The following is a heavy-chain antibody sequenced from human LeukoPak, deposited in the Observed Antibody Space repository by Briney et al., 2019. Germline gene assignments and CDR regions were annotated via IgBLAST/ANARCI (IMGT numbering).Heavy chain of an antibody. D-gene: IGHD6-6*01. CDR1: GGSISSYY. CDR2: IYYSGST. V-gene: IGHV4-59*01. J-gene: IGHJ4*02. CDR3: ARVDQHSSSCLDY. Sequence: PSETLSLTCTVSGGSISSYYWSWIRQPPGKGLEWIGYIYYSGSTNYNPSLKSRVTISVDTSKNQFSLTLSSVTAADTAVYYCARVDQHSSSCLDYWGQGTLVTVSS.